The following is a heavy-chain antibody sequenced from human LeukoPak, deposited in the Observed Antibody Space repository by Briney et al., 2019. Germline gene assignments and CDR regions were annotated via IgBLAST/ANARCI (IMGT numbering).Heavy chain of an antibody. D-gene: IGHD3-10*01. CDR3: TRLSYYGSGNP. Sequence: GGSLRLSCAASGFTFSGSAMHWVRQASGKGLEWVGRIRSKANSYATAYAASVKGRFTISRDDSKNAAYLQMNSLKTEDTAVYYCTRLSYYGSGNPWGQGTLVTVSS. J-gene: IGHJ5*02. CDR1: GFTFSGSA. CDR2: IRSKANSYAT. V-gene: IGHV3-73*01.